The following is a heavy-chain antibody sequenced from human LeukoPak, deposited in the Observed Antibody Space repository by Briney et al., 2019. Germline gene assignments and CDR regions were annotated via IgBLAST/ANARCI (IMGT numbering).Heavy chain of an antibody. V-gene: IGHV3-53*01. CDR2: IYSGGGT. D-gene: IGHD3-22*01. CDR3: AARYDRRGSLGY. J-gene: IGHJ4*02. Sequence: GGSLRLSCASSGFTVSYNYVSWVRQAPGKGLEWVSVIYSGGGTYYADSVKGRFTISRDNSKNTVYLQMNSLRAEDTAVYYCAARYDRRGSLGYWGQGTLVTASS. CDR1: GFTVSYNY.